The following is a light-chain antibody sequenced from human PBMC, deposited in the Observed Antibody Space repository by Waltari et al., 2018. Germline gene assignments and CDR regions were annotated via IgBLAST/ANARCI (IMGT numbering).Light chain of an antibody. V-gene: IGKV1-NL1*01. CDR3: QQYYRTPYT. J-gene: IGKJ2*01. CDR2: TAS. Sequence: DIQMTQSPSSLSTSVGDRVTITCRASQGISTSLAWFQQNPGKAPKLLLYTASRLENGFPSRCSGSGSGTDYNLTITNRQPEDFSTYYCQQYYRTPYTFGQGTKLDI. CDR1: QGISTS.